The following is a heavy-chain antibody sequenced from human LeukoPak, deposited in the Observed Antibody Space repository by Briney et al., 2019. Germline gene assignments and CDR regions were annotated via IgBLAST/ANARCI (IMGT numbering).Heavy chain of an antibody. V-gene: IGHV3-21*01. Sequence: PGGSLRLSCAASGFTFSTYSMNWVRQAPGKGLEWVSSISGSSIYIYYADSVKGRFTISGDKAKNSLYLQMNSLRVEDTAVYYCARDYKYAFDNWGQGTLVTVSS. CDR3: ARDYKYAFDN. J-gene: IGHJ4*02. D-gene: IGHD5-24*01. CDR1: GFTFSTYS. CDR2: ISGSSIYI.